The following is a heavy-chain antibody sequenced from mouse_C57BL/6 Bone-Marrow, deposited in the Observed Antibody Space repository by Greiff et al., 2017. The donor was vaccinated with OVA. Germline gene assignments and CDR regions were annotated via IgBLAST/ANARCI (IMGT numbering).Heavy chain of an antibody. V-gene: IGHV1-64*01. J-gene: IGHJ3*01. CDR2: IHPNSGST. CDR1: GYTFTSYW. Sequence: QVHVKQSGAELVKPGASVKLSCKASGYTFTSYWMHWVKQRPGQGLEWIGMIHPNSGSTNYNEKFKSKATLTVDKSSSTAYMQLSSLTSEDSAVYYCARDCFFAYWGQGTLVTVSA. CDR3: ARDCFFAY.